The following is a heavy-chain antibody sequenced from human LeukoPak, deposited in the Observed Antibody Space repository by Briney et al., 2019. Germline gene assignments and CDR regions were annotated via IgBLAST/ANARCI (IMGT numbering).Heavy chain of an antibody. CDR2: INHSGST. Sequence: PSETLSLTCAVYGGSFSGYYWSWIRQPPGKGLEWIGEINHSGSTNYNPSLKSRVTISVDTSKNQFSLKLSSVTAADTAVYYCARQTGSGLFILPGGRGTLVTVSS. CDR3: ARQTGSGLFILP. V-gene: IGHV4-34*01. D-gene: IGHD3/OR15-3a*01. CDR1: GGSFSGYY. J-gene: IGHJ4*02.